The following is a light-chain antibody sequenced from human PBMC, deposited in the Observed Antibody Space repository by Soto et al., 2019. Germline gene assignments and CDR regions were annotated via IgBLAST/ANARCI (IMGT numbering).Light chain of an antibody. CDR3: QQFNAYPLT. CDR2: GAS. CDR1: QGISDY. V-gene: IGKV1-9*01. J-gene: IGKJ4*01. Sequence: DIQLTQSPSFLSASVGDRVTISCRASQGISDYLAWYQQKPGKAPKLLIYGASTLQSGVPSRFSGSASATEFTLTISSLPPEEFATDFCQQFNAYPLTFGGGTKLESK.